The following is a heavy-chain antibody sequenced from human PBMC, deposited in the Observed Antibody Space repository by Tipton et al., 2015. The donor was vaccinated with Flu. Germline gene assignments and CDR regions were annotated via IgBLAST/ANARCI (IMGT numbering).Heavy chain of an antibody. V-gene: IGHV4-61*02. CDR2: IHTSGTT. Sequence: TLSLTCTVSGGSISSGTYFWSWIRQPAGKGLEWIGRIHTSGTTYYKPSLKSRVTISLDTSKNHFSLRLTSVTAADTALYFCARAESSLWAGHYYGLDVWGQGTTVTVSS. CDR3: ARAESSLWAGHYYGLDV. CDR1: GGSISSGTYF. J-gene: IGHJ6*02. D-gene: IGHD6-19*01.